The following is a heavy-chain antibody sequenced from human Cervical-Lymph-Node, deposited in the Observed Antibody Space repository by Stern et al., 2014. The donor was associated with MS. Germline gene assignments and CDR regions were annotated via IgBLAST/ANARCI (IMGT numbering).Heavy chain of an antibody. V-gene: IGHV1-3*04. CDR2: INTANGDT. D-gene: IGHD6-13*01. CDR1: GYTFTSYD. CDR3: GRGQQSFDP. Sequence: QVQLVQSGAEVKKPGASVKVSCKASGYTFTSYDIHWVRQAPGQRLEWMGRINTANGDTYYSEKFQGRVTFTRDTSANTAYMELFSLTSEDTTVYYCGRGQQSFDPWGQGTLVTVSA. J-gene: IGHJ5*02.